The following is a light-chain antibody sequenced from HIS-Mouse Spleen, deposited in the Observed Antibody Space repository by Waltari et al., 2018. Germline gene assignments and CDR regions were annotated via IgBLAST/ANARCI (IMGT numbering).Light chain of an antibody. CDR1: ALPKKY. CDR2: KDR. J-gene: IGLJ3*02. CDR3: LSADSSGTWV. Sequence: SYELTQPPSVSVSLGQMARITCSGEALPKKYAYWYQQKPGQFPVLVIYKDRERPSGIPERVSGYSSGTIVTLTISGVQAEDEADYYCLSADSSGTWVFGGGTKLTVL. V-gene: IGLV3-16*01.